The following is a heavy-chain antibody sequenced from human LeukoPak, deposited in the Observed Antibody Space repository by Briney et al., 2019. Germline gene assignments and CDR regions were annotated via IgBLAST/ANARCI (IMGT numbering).Heavy chain of an antibody. CDR1: GFTFNNAW. CDR2: IKSKTDGGTT. Sequence: GSLRLSCAASGFTFNNAWMSWVRQAPGKGLEWVGRIKSKTDGGTTDYAAPVKGRFTISRDDSKNTLYLQMNSLKTEDTAVYYCTTDDSVVAYGGYWGQGTLVTVSS. V-gene: IGHV3-15*01. D-gene: IGHD2-21*01. CDR3: TTDDSVVAYGGY. J-gene: IGHJ4*02.